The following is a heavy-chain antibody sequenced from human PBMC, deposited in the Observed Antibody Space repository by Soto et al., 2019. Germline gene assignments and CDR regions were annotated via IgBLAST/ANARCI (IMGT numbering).Heavy chain of an antibody. V-gene: IGHV3-13*01. Sequence: GGSLRLSCAASGFTFSSYDMHWVRQATGKGLEWVSAIGTAGGTYYPGSVKGRFTISKENAKNSLYLQMNSLRAGDTAVYYCARAIGYFDWQELNYYYYYYMDVWGKGTTVTISS. J-gene: IGHJ6*03. CDR1: GFTFSSYD. CDR2: IGTAGGT. D-gene: IGHD3-9*01. CDR3: ARAIGYFDWQELNYYYYYYMDV.